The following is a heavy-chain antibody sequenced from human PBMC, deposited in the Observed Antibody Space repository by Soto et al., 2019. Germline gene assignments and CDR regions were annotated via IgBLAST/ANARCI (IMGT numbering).Heavy chain of an antibody. V-gene: IGHV4-31*03. CDR1: GGSISSGGYY. J-gene: IGHJ6*02. Sequence: NPSETLSLTCTVSGGSISSGGYYWSWIRQHPGKGLEWIGYIYYSGSTYYNPSLESRVSISVDTSKNQFSLKLSSVTAADTAVYYCAREDYKLYGSGMINYYGMDVWGQGTTVTVSS. D-gene: IGHD3-10*01. CDR2: IYYSGST. CDR3: AREDYKLYGSGMINYYGMDV.